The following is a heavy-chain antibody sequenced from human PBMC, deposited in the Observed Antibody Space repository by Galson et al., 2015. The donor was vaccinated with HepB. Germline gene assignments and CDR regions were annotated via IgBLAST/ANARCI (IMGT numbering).Heavy chain of an antibody. CDR3: ARLPFGEQQPPDL. J-gene: IGHJ2*01. V-gene: IGHV1-69*13. D-gene: IGHD6-13*01. Sequence: SVKVSCKASGGTFSSYAISWVRQAPGQGLEWMGGIIPIFGTANYAQKFQGRVTITADESTSTAYMELSSLRSEDTAVYYCARLPFGEQQPPDLWGRGTLVTVSS. CDR1: GGTFSSYA. CDR2: IIPIFGTA.